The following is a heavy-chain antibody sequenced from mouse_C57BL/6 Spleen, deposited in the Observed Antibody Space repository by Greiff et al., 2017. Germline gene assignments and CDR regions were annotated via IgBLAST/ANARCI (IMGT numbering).Heavy chain of an antibody. D-gene: IGHD2-1*01. V-gene: IGHV1-15*01. CDR3: TILYGNYVGYFDY. CDR2: IDPETGGT. Sequence: SGAELVRPGASVTLSCKASGYTFTDYEMHWVKQTPVHGLEGIGAIDPETGGTAYNQKFKGKAILTADKSSSTAYMELRSLTSEDSAVYYCTILYGNYVGYFDYWGQGTTLTVSS. J-gene: IGHJ2*01. CDR1: GYTFTDYE.